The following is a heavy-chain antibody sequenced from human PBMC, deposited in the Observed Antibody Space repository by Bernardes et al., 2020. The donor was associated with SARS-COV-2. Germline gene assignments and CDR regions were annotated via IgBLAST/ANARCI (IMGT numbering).Heavy chain of an antibody. D-gene: IGHD6-19*01. V-gene: IGHV4-59*01. CDR3: ASLTYTNGWSLDY. J-gene: IGHJ4*02. Sequence: SETLSLTCTVSGGSIFSNYWSWVRQPPGKGLEWIGYIYYSGSTNYSPSLTSRVTISLDTSKNQFSLSLDSVTAADTAVYYCASLTYTNGWSLDYWGPGTQVTVSS. CDR2: IYYSGST. CDR1: GGSIFSNY.